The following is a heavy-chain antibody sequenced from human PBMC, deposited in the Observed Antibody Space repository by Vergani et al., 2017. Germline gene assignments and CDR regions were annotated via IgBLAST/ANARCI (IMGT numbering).Heavy chain of an antibody. J-gene: IGHJ4*02. CDR1: EYSFGNYW. Sequence: EVELVQSGPEMRKPGESLKISCKGSEYSFGNYWIGWVRQMPGKGLEWMGIIYPADSDTRYSPSFQGQVTISVDKSISTAYRQRSSLRASDSAMYYCARLYGRDSSGSKYFDYGGQGTLVTVSS. D-gene: IGHD3-22*01. CDR2: IYPADSDT. CDR3: ARLYGRDSSGSKYFDY. V-gene: IGHV5-51*03.